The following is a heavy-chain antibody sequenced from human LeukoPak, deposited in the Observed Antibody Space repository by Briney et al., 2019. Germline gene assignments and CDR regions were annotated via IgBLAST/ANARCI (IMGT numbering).Heavy chain of an antibody. CDR1: GFTFSNYW. CDR3: ARGPSGYHNT. D-gene: IGHD5-12*01. CDR2: INSDGINT. V-gene: IGHV3-74*01. J-gene: IGHJ4*02. Sequence: RGSLRLSCAASGFTFSNYWMHWVRQAPGKGLVWVSRINSDGINTSYADSVKGRFTISRDNAKNTLNLQMNSLRAEDTAVYYCARGPSGYHNTGGQGTLVTVSS.